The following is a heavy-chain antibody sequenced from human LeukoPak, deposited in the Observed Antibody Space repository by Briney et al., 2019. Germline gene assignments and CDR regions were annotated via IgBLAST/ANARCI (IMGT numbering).Heavy chain of an antibody. CDR2: IYPVDADT. Sequence: GESLKISCTGSGYRFTRHWIAWVRQMPGKGLEWRGIIYPVDADTRYSPSFQAPVHISADKSISTASLQWSSLKASDTAMYYCARLYGSGSYYNYYYMDVWGKGTTVTVSS. D-gene: IGHD3-10*01. CDR3: ARLYGSGSYYNYYYMDV. CDR1: GYRFTRHW. V-gene: IGHV5-51*01. J-gene: IGHJ6*03.